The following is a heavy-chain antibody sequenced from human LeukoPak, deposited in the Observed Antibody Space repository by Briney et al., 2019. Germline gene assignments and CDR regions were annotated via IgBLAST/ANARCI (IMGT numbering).Heavy chain of an antibody. CDR2: INSDGTST. Sequence: TGGSLRLSCEASGFTFSGYWMHWVRQVPGKGLVGVSRINSDGTSTIYADSVKGRFTTSRDNAKNTLYLQMNTLRAEDTGVYYCARDLSITSRKSIVGYWGQGTLVTVSS. CDR1: GFTFSGYW. CDR3: ARDLSITSRKSIVGY. J-gene: IGHJ4*02. V-gene: IGHV3-74*01. D-gene: IGHD1-20*01.